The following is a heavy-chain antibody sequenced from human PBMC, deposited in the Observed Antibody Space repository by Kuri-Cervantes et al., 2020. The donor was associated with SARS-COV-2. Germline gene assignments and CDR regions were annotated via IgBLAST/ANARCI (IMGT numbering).Heavy chain of an antibody. V-gene: IGHV3-30-3*01. CDR3: AREDRYQLLYSSYYYYYMDV. J-gene: IGHJ6*03. D-gene: IGHD2-2*02. Sequence: GESLKISCAASGFTFSSYAMHWVRQAPGKGLEWVAVISYDGSNKYYADSVKGRFTISRDNSKNTLYLQMNSLRAEDTAVYYCAREDRYQLLYSSYYYYYMDVWGKGTTVTVSS. CDR1: GFTFSSYA. CDR2: ISYDGSNK.